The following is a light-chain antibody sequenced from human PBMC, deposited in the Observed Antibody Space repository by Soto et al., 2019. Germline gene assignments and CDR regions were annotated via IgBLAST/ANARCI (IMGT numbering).Light chain of an antibody. Sequence: QSVLTQPASVSGSPGQSITISCTGTSSDVGAYNYVSWYQQHPGKAPKLMIYDVSNRPSGVSNRFSGSKSGNTASLTISGLQAEDEADYYCSSYTSSSPYVFGPGTKLTVL. CDR1: SSDVGAYNY. CDR2: DVS. J-gene: IGLJ1*01. V-gene: IGLV2-14*01. CDR3: SSYTSSSPYV.